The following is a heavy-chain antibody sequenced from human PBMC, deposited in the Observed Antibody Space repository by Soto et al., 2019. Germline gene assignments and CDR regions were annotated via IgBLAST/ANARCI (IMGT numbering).Heavy chain of an antibody. D-gene: IGHD2-2*01. Sequence: EVQLVESGGGLVQPGGSLRLSCAASGFTVINNYMNWVRQAPGKGLEWVSVIYSGGSTYYADSLKDRFTISRDNSKNTLYLQMNSLRAEDTAVYYCARAGKVVPAVRDYYYYYMDVWGKGTSVTVSS. CDR2: IYSGGST. J-gene: IGHJ6*03. CDR3: ARAGKVVPAVRDYYYYYMDV. CDR1: GFTVINNY. V-gene: IGHV3-66*01.